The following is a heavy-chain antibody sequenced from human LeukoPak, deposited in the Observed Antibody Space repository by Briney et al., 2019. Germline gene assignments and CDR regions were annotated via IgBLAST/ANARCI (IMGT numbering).Heavy chain of an antibody. CDR3: ARGPTMKMDV. CDR2: ISSGSSYI. J-gene: IGHJ6*04. V-gene: IGHV3-21*01. Sequence: PGGSLRLSCAASGFTLSRYSMNWVRQAPGKGLEWVSSISSGSSYIYYADSVKGRFTISRDNAKNSLYLQMNSLRAEDTAVYYCARGPTMKMDVWGKGTTVTVSS. D-gene: IGHD3-22*01. CDR1: GFTLSRYS.